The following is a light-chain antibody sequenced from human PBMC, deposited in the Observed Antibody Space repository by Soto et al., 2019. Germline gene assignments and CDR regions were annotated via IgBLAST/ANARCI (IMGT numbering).Light chain of an antibody. CDR3: QQRSNWPPT. J-gene: IGKJ1*01. CDR2: DAS. V-gene: IGKV3-11*01. Sequence: ELVLTQSPATMSLSPVAIATLSCRASQSVSSYLAWYQQKPGQAPRLLIYDASNRATGIPARFSGSGSGTDFTLTISSLEPEDFAVYYCQQRSNWPPTFGKGTKVDIK. CDR1: QSVSSY.